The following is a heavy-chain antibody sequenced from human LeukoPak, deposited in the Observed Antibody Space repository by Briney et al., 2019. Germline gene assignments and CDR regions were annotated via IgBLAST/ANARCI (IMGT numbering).Heavy chain of an antibody. V-gene: IGHV3-30*02. D-gene: IGHD2-2*01. J-gene: IGHJ4*02. Sequence: PGGSLTLSCVASGFNFNNYDLHWVRQAPGKGLEWVAFIKFHGHETFYADSVKGRFTISRDNAKNSLYLQMNSLRAEDTAVYYCARVARDIVVVPAAIDYFDYWGQGTLVTVSS. CDR3: ARVARDIVVVPAAIDYFDY. CDR2: IKFHGHET. CDR1: GFNFNNYD.